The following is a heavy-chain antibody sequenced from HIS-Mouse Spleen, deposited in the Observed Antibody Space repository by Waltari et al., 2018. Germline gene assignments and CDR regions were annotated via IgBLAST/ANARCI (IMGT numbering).Heavy chain of an antibody. J-gene: IGHJ4*02. D-gene: IGHD6-13*01. Sequence: EVQLDESGGGLVQPGGSLRLSCAASGFTVSRNYMSWVSQAPGKGLEWVYVIFSGGSTYYADSVKGRFTISRDNSKNTLYLQMNSLRAEDTAVYYCARDIKAAACWGQGTLVTVSS. CDR2: IFSGGST. V-gene: IGHV3-66*01. CDR3: ARDIKAAAC. CDR1: GFTVSRNY.